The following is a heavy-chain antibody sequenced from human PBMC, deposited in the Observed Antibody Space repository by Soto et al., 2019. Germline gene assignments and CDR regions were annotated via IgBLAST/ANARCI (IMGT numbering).Heavy chain of an antibody. J-gene: IGHJ6*02. V-gene: IGHV4-39*01. CDR2: VYYSGST. D-gene: IGHD3-3*01. CDR3: ASHSPVEDYGMDV. Sequence: QLQLQESGPGLVKPSETLSLTCTVSGVSIGGSSYYWGWIRQPPGTGLEWIGSVYYSGSTYYNPSLRSRVTKTVDTSENQFSLKLSSVTAAATALYYCASHSPVEDYGMDVWGQGTTVTVSS. CDR1: GVSIGGSSYY.